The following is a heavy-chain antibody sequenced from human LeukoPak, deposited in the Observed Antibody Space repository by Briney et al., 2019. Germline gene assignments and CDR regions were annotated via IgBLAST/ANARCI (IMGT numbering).Heavy chain of an antibody. D-gene: IGHD2-15*01. CDR3: ARTRARYCSGGSCYAIPYYFDY. CDR1: GGSISSYY. V-gene: IGHV4-59*01. Sequence: SETLSLTCAVSGGSISSYYWSWIRQPPAKGLELIGYIYYNGSTNYYPYLTSRVTIAVDTSKNQFSLKLSSVTAADTAVYYCARTRARYCSGGSCYAIPYYFDYWGQGTLVTVSS. J-gene: IGHJ4*02. CDR2: IYYNGST.